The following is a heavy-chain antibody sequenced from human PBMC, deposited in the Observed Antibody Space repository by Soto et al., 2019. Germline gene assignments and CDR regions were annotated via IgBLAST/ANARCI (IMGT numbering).Heavy chain of an antibody. V-gene: IGHV3-30*18. J-gene: IGHJ5*02. CDR3: AKGDKFDP. CDR2: ISYDGSNK. CDR1: GFTFSSYG. Sequence: PGVSLSLSCAASGFTFSSYGMHWVRQAPGKGLEWVAVISYDGSNKYYADSVKGRFTISRDNSKNTLYLQMNSLRAEDTAVYYCAKGDKFDPWGQGTLVTVSS.